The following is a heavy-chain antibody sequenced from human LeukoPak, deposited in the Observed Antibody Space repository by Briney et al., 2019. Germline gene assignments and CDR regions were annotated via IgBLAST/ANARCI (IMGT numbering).Heavy chain of an antibody. CDR3: ARFADYDFWSGYPY. Sequence: SVKVSCKASGGTFSSYAISWVRQAPGQGLEWMGGIIPIFGTANCAQKFQGRVTITTDESTSTAYMELSSLRSEDTAVYYCARFADYDFWSGYPYWGQGTLVTVSS. CDR1: GGTFSSYA. D-gene: IGHD3-3*01. J-gene: IGHJ4*02. CDR2: IIPIFGTA. V-gene: IGHV1-69*05.